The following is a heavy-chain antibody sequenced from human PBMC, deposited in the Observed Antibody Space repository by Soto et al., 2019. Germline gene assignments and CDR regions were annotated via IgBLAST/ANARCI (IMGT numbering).Heavy chain of an antibody. CDR3: ARIRGGSYYDAFDI. CDR2: IDWDDDK. D-gene: IGHD1-26*01. J-gene: IGHJ3*02. CDR1: GFSRSTSGMC. V-gene: IGHV2-70*01. Sequence: SGPTLVNPTPTLTLTCTFSGFSRSTSGMCVSWIRQPPGKALEWLALIDWDDDKYYSTSLKTRLTISKDTSKNQVVLTMTNMDPVDTATYYCARIRGGSYYDAFDIWGQGTMVTVSS.